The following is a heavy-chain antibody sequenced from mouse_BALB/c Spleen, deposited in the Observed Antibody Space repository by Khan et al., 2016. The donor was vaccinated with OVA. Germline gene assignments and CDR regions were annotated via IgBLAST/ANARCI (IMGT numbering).Heavy chain of an antibody. D-gene: IGHD2-13*01. CDR3: ASNGTTAWFGY. V-gene: IGHV1S135*01. CDR2: IVPFNGGT. J-gene: IGHJ3*01. CDR1: GYSFTSYY. Sequence: VQLQQSGPELMKPGASVKISCKASGYSFTSYYIHWMKQSHGQSLEWIGNIVPFNGGTTYNQKFKGKATFTVDKSSNTAYMHLSSLTSEDSAVYYGASNGTTAWFGYWGQGTLVTVSA.